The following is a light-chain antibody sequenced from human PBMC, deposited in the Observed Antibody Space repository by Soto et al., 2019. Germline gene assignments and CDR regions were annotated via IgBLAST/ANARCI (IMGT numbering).Light chain of an antibody. V-gene: IGLV2-14*01. J-gene: IGLJ2*01. CDR2: EVT. Sequence: QSALTQPASVSGSPGQSITISCTGTWSDVGAYDYVSWYQQHPGKAPKLIIYEVTDRPSGVSNRFSGSKSGNTASLTISGLQAEDEAAYYCFSYSSSSTHVVLGGGTKVTVL. CDR1: WSDVGAYDY. CDR3: FSYSSSSTHVV.